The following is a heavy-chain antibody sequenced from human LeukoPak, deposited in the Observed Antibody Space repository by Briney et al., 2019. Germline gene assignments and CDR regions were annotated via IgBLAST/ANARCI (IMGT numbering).Heavy chain of an antibody. CDR3: ARRGFGVERDY. D-gene: IGHD3-3*01. Sequence: SETLSLTCSVSGGSVSTAKYYWGWIRQPPGKGLDWIGSIYHSGTSYYNPSLKSRVTISLDTAKNQFSLRLDSVTAADTAVYYCARRGFGVERDYWGQGTLVTVSS. J-gene: IGHJ4*02. CDR2: IYHSGTS. CDR1: GGSVSTAKYY. V-gene: IGHV4-39*01.